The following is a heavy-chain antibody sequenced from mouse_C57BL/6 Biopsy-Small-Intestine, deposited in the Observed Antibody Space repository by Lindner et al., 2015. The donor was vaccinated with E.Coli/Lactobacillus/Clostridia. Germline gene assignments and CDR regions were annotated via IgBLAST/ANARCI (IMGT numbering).Heavy chain of an antibody. Sequence: VQLQESGGGLVKPGGSLKLSCAASGFTFSDYGMHWVRQAPEKGLEWVAYISSGSRTIYYADTVKGRFTISRDNAKNTLFLQMTSLRSEDTAMYYCARGGAITTVVARYWYFDVWGTGTTVTVSS. V-gene: IGHV5-17*01. CDR1: GFTFSDYG. CDR2: ISSGSRTI. CDR3: ARGGAITTVVARYWYFDV. J-gene: IGHJ1*03. D-gene: IGHD1-1*01.